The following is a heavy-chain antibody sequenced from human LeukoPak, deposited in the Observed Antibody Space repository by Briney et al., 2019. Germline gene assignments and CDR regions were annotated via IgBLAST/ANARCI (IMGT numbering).Heavy chain of an antibody. CDR1: GFTFSHYA. Sequence: PGRSLRLSCAASGFTFSHYALHWVRQAPGKGLEWVALIGHDGADKYYADSVKGRFLISRDNSKNMLFLQMNSLIDTAVYYCARNSDYYDYSPQSVWGQGTLVTVS. J-gene: IGHJ4*02. CDR2: IGHDGADK. CDR3: ARNSDYYDYSPQSV. V-gene: IGHV3-30*04. D-gene: IGHD3-22*01.